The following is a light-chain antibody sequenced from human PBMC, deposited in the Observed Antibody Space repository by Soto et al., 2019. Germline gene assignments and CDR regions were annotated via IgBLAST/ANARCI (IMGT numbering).Light chain of an antibody. V-gene: IGKV1-39*01. CDR2: AAS. CDR3: QQCYSSPRT. Sequence: DIQMTQSPSTLSASVGDRVTITCRASQSISTYLNWYQQKLGRAPTLLIYAASSLQSGVPSRFSGGGSGTDFTRTISSLQPEDFAMYFCQQCYSSPRTFSQGTKVEIK. J-gene: IGKJ1*01. CDR1: QSISTY.